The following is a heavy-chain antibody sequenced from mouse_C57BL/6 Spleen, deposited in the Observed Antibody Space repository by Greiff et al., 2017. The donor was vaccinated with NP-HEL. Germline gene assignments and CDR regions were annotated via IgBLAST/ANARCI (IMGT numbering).Heavy chain of an antibody. CDR2: IDPEDGET. Sequence: VQLQQSGAELVKPGASVKLSCTASVFNIKDYYMHWVKQRTEQGLEWIGRIDPEDGETKYAPKFQGKATITADTSSNTAYLQLSSLTSEDTAVYYCAAFYYYGTAWFAYWGQGTLVTVSA. J-gene: IGHJ3*01. D-gene: IGHD1-1*01. V-gene: IGHV14-2*01. CDR3: AAFYYYGTAWFAY. CDR1: VFNIKDYY.